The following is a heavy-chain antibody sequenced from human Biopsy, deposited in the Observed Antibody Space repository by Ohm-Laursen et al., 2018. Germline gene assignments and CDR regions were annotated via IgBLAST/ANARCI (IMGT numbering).Heavy chain of an antibody. V-gene: IGHV1-2*02. J-gene: IGHJ4*02. CDR2: ISPKSGGT. D-gene: IGHD6-19*01. CDR1: GFSFTGYY. CDR3: ALQSVAQMKNFDY. Sequence: SSVKVSCKASGFSFTGYYIHWVRQAPGQGLEWMGWISPKSGGTNYAHKFQGNITMTRDTSMSTAYMEMSRLRCDDTAVYYCALQSVAQMKNFDYWGQGTLVTVSS.